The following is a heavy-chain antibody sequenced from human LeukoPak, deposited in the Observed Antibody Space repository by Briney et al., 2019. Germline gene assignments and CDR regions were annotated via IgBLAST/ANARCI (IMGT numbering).Heavy chain of an antibody. CDR2: IYYSGST. Sequence: SETLSLTCTVSGGSISSYYWSWIRQPPGKGLEWIGYIYYSGSTNYNPSLKSRVTISVDTSKNQFSLKLSSVTAADTAVYYCARARDYGDFYLDYWGQGTLVTVPS. J-gene: IGHJ4*02. V-gene: IGHV4-59*01. CDR3: ARARDYGDFYLDY. CDR1: GGSISSYY. D-gene: IGHD4-17*01.